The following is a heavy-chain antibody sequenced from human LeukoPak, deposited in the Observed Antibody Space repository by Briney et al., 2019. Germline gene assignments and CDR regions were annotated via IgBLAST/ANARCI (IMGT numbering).Heavy chain of an antibody. D-gene: IGHD3-3*01. Sequence: SETLSLTCTVSGGSISSYYWSWIRQPPGKGLEWIGYIYYSGSTNYNPSLKSRVTISVDTSKTQFSLKLSSVTAADTAVYYCARGDFWSGYFPGYYYYYMDVWGKGTTVTVSS. V-gene: IGHV4-59*01. CDR1: GGSISSYY. CDR2: IYYSGST. CDR3: ARGDFWSGYFPGYYYYYMDV. J-gene: IGHJ6*03.